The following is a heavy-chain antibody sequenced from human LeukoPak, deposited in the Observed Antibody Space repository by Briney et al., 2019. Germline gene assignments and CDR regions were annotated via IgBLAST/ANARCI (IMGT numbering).Heavy chain of an antibody. CDR2: ISADNGKT. CDR1: GYTFTKHG. Sequence: ASVKVSCKASGYTFTKHGISWLRQAPGQGLEWMGWISADNGKTEYAQKFQGRVTLTTDTSASTVYMELKSLRSDDTAVYYCARDKYSSSWLYNWFDPWGQGTLVTVSS. J-gene: IGHJ5*02. V-gene: IGHV1-18*01. CDR3: ARDKYSSSWLYNWFDP. D-gene: IGHD6-13*01.